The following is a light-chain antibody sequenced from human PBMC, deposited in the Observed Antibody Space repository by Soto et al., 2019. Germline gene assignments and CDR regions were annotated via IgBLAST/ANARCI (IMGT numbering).Light chain of an antibody. CDR2: EVS. V-gene: IGLV2-14*01. CDR3: SSYTRGSTLV. CDR1: SSDVGGYNY. Sequence: QSVLTQPASVSGSPGQSITISCTGTSSDVGGYNYVSWYQQHPDKAPKLMIYEVSNRPSGVSNRFSGSKSGNTASLTISGLQSEDEGNYCCSSYTRGSTLVFGGGTKLTVL. J-gene: IGLJ3*02.